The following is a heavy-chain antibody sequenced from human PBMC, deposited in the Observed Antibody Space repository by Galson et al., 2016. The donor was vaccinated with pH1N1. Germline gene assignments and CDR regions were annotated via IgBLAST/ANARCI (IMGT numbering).Heavy chain of an antibody. Sequence: SVKVSCKASGYTLTSYDINWVRQATGQGLEWMGWMNPNNGNADYAPKFQGRVTLTRNASINTAYMELSSLTSEATAVYYCARGPGYWYFDLWGRGPPVIVSS. CDR1: GYTLTSYD. V-gene: IGHV1-8*01. CDR3: ARGPGYWYFDL. J-gene: IGHJ2*01. CDR2: MNPNNGNA.